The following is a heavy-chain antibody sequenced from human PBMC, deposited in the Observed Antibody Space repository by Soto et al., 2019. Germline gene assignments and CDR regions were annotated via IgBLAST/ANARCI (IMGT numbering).Heavy chain of an antibody. Sequence: QVQLQESGPGLVKPSQTLSLTCTVSGGSISSGGYYWSWIRQHPGKGLEWIGYIYYSGSTYYNPSLTTRVTISVDTSKNVFSLKLSAVTAADTAVYYCARGTMVRGAIFAYWGQGTLVTVSS. CDR1: GGSISSGGYY. CDR2: IYYSGST. CDR3: ARGTMVRGAIFAY. V-gene: IGHV4-31*03. J-gene: IGHJ4*02. D-gene: IGHD3-10*01.